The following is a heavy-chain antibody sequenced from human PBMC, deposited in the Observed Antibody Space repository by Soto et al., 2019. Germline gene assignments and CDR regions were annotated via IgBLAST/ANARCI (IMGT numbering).Heavy chain of an antibody. CDR2: IYYSGST. CDR1: GGSISSSSYY. Sequence: SQTLSLTCTVSGGSISSSSYYWGWIRQPPGKGLEWIGSIYYSGSTYYNPSLKSRVTISVDTSKNQFSLKRSSVTAADTAVYYCAKLNYITIFGVVIIGQFDYWGQGTLVTVSS. J-gene: IGHJ4*02. V-gene: IGHV4-39*01. CDR3: AKLNYITIFGVVIIGQFDY. D-gene: IGHD3-3*01.